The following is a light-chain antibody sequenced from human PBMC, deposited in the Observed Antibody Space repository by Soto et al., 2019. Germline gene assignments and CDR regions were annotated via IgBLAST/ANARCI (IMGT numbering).Light chain of an antibody. J-gene: IGLJ1*01. CDR3: CSSGGSPTYV. Sequence: QSALTQAASVSGSPGKSITISCTGTSSNVGSNKVLSWYQQHPGTAPKLMIFEVNKRPSGVSNRFSGSKSGITASLTISGLKVEDEADYYCCSSGGSPTYVFGTGTKVTVL. V-gene: IGLV2-23*02. CDR2: EVN. CDR1: SSNVGSNKV.